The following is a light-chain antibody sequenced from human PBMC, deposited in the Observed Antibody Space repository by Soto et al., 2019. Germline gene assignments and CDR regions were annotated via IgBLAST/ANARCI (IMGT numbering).Light chain of an antibody. J-gene: IGLJ1*01. CDR1: SSKPRDNA. V-gene: IGLV1-44*01. CDR2: SYD. Sequence: QSVLTQPPSASGTPGPRVTISFFTNSSKPRDNAVNWYQHVPGTAPKLLIYSYDQRPSGVPDRFSGSKSGTSASLAISGLQSEDEADYYCAAWDASLDGYVFGTGTKVTVL. CDR3: AAWDASLDGYV.